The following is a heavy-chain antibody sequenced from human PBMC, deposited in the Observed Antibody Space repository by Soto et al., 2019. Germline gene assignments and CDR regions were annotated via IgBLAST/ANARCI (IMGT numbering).Heavy chain of an antibody. J-gene: IGHJ6*02. Sequence: QVQLVESGGGVVQPGRSLRLSCAASGFTFSSYAMHWVRQAPGKGLEWVAVISYDGSNKYYADSVKGRFTISRDNSKNTLYLQMNSLRAEDTAVYYCARDDKFLVTHPDGGHYYYYSGMDVWGQGTTVTVSS. CDR2: ISYDGSNK. CDR1: GFTFSSYA. CDR3: ARDDKFLVTHPDGGHYYYYSGMDV. V-gene: IGHV3-30-3*01. D-gene: IGHD3-16*01.